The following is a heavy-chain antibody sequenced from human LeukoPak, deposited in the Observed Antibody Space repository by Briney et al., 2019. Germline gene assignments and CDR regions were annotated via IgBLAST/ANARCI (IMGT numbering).Heavy chain of an antibody. CDR3: ARSGHGSGSYYINYYYYYMDV. CDR2: IYYSGST. CDR1: GASISGSGYY. Sequence: SETLSLTCTVSGASISGSGYYWSWIRQPPGKGLEWIGYIYYSGSTNYNPSLKSRVTISVDTSKNQFSLKLSSVTAADTAVYYCARSGHGSGSYYINYYYYYMDVWGKGTTVTISS. J-gene: IGHJ6*03. V-gene: IGHV4-61*08. D-gene: IGHD3-10*01.